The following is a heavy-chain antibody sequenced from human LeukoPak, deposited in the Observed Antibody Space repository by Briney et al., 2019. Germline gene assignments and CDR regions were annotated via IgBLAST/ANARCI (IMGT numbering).Heavy chain of an antibody. J-gene: IGHJ4*02. CDR2: IRYDGSNK. CDR1: GFTFHSYW. V-gene: IGHV3-30*02. D-gene: IGHD6-19*01. Sequence: GGSLRLSCAVSGFTFHSYWMSWVRQAPGKGLEWVAFIRYDGSNKYYADSVKGRFTISRDNSKNTLYLQMNSLRAEDTAVYYCAKAPRLGYWGQGTLVTVSS. CDR3: AKAPRLGY.